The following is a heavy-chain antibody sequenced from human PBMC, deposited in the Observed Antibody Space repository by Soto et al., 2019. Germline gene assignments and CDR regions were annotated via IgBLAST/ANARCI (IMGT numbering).Heavy chain of an antibody. CDR2: MSGGDST. CDR3: AKDLRYSGSFRPDY. Sequence: GGSLRLSCAASGFTFSSYAMSWVRQAPGKGLEWVSTMSGGDSTYYADSVKGRFTISRDNSKNTLFLRMNSLRAEDTAIYYCAKDLRYSGSFRPDYWGQGTLVTVSS. J-gene: IGHJ4*02. CDR1: GFTFSSYA. V-gene: IGHV3-23*01. D-gene: IGHD1-26*01.